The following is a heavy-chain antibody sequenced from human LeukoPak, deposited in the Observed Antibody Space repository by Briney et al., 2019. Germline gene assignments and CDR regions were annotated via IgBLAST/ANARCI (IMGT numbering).Heavy chain of an antibody. V-gene: IGHV4-39*01. Sequence: SETLSLTCTVSGGSISSSSYYWGWIRQPPGKGLEWIESIYYSGSTYDNPSLKSRVTISVDTSKNQFSLKLSSVTAADTAVYYCARHGSGWYRHFDYWGQGTLVTVSS. CDR2: IYYSGST. CDR1: GGSISSSSYY. D-gene: IGHD6-19*01. J-gene: IGHJ4*02. CDR3: ARHGSGWYRHFDY.